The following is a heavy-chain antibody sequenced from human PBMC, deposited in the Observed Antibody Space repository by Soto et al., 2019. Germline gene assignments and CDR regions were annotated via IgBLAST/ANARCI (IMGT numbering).Heavy chain of an antibody. J-gene: IGHJ4*02. CDR3: AADDDYGDYASVY. Sequence: SVKVSCKASGFTFTSSAVQWVRQARGQRLEWIGWIVVGSGNTNYAQKFQERVTITRDMSTSTAYMELSSLRSEDTAVYYCAADDDYGDYASVYWGQGTLVTVSS. CDR2: IVVGSGNT. CDR1: GFTFTSSA. D-gene: IGHD4-17*01. V-gene: IGHV1-58*01.